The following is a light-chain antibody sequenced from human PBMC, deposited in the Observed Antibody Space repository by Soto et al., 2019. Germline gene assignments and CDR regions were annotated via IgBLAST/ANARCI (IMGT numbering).Light chain of an antibody. CDR3: QQYSSSPPYT. J-gene: IGKJ1*01. V-gene: IGKV3-20*01. CDR1: QSVSSSY. Sequence: EIVLTQSPGTLSLSPGERATLSCRASQSVSSSYLAWYQQKPGQAPRLLIYGASSRATGIPDRFSGSGSGTDFTLTISRLEPEDFAVYYCQQYSSSPPYTFGQGTKVEIK. CDR2: GAS.